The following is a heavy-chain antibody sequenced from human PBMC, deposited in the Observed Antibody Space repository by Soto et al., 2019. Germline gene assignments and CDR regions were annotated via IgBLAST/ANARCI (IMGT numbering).Heavy chain of an antibody. CDR3: AKIFMTSGAFDI. V-gene: IGHV4-59*01. CDR1: GGSISSYY. D-gene: IGHD3-10*01. Sequence: ETLSLTCTVSGGSISSYYWSWIRRPPGKGLEWIGYIYYSGSTNYNPSLKSRVTISVDTSKNQFSLKLSSVTAADTAVYYCAKIFMTSGAFDIWGQGTMVTVSS. CDR2: IYYSGST. J-gene: IGHJ3*02.